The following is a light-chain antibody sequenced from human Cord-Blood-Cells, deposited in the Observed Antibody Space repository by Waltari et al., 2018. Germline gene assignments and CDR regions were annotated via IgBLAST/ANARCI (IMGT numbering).Light chain of an antibody. CDR2: AAS. CDR1: QSVSSN. CDR3: QQYNNGLVT. J-gene: IGKJ5*01. Sequence: EIVMTQSPATLSVSLGERATISCSASQSVSSNLAWYQQKPGQAPSLLIYAASTRATGIPPRFSGSGSGTEFTLTISSQQSEDFAVYYCQQYNNGLVTFGQGTRLEIK. V-gene: IGKV3-15*01.